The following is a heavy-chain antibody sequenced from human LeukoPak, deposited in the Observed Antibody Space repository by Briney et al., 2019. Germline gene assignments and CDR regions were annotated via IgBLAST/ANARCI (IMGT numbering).Heavy chain of an antibody. CDR3: ARDRGIAAAGKRPYYYYYGMDV. CDR1: GYTFTGYY. CDR2: INPNSGGT. Sequence: ASVKVSCKASGYTFTGYYMHWVRQAPGQGLEWMGWINPNSGGTNYAQKFQGRVTMTRDTSISTAYMELSRLRSDDTAVYYCARDRGIAAAGKRPYYYYYGMDVWGQGTTVAVSS. D-gene: IGHD6-13*01. V-gene: IGHV1-2*02. J-gene: IGHJ6*02.